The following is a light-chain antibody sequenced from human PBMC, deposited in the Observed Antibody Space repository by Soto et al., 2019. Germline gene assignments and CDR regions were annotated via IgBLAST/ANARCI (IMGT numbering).Light chain of an antibody. CDR3: QKYNSPPWT. J-gene: IGKJ1*01. CDR2: AAS. CDR1: QGISNY. Sequence: EIQMTQSPSSLSASVGDRVSITCRSSQGISNYLAWYQQKPGKVPKLLIYAASTLHSGVPSRFSGSGSGPAFTLTIRSLQPEDVATYYCQKYNSPPWTFGQGTKVDIK. V-gene: IGKV1-27*01.